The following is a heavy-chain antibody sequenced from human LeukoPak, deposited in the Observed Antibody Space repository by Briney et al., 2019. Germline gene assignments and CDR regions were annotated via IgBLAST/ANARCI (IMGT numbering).Heavy chain of an antibody. J-gene: IGHJ4*02. Sequence: PSETLSLTCTVSGGSISSYYWSWIRQPPGKGLEWIGYIYYSGSTNYNPSLKSRVTISVDTSKNQFSLKLSSVTAAVTAVYYCARIGSSGYCDYWGQGTLVTVSS. CDR2: IYYSGST. CDR3: ARIGSSGYCDY. D-gene: IGHD3-22*01. CDR1: GGSISSYY. V-gene: IGHV4-59*01.